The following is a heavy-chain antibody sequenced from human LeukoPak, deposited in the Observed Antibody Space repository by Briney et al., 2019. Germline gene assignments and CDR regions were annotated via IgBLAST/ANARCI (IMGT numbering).Heavy chain of an antibody. CDR3: AREINWNDPHAYYFDY. CDR2: ISINSSYI. D-gene: IGHD1-20*01. V-gene: IGHV3-21*01. J-gene: IGHJ4*02. Sequence: GGSPRLSRAASGFTFSSYSMNWVRQAPGKGPEWVSSISINSSYIYYADSLKGRFTIPRHNPKNSLYLQMNSLRAEDTAVYYCAREINWNDPHAYYFDYWGEGTLVTVSS. CDR1: GFTFSSYS.